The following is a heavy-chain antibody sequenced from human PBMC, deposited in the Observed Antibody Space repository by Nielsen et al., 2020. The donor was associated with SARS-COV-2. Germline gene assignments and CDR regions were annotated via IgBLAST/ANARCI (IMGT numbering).Heavy chain of an antibody. J-gene: IGHJ4*02. CDR3: AKDVRPVGATFYYFDS. D-gene: IGHD1-26*01. Sequence: GGSLRLSCAASGFTSSYHWMHWVRQAPGKGLVWVSRINSDGSTTIYADSVKGRFTISRDNAKNSLYLQMNSLRAEDTALYYCAKDVRPVGATFYYFDSWGQGTLVTVSP. CDR2: INSDGSTT. V-gene: IGHV3-74*01. CDR1: GFTSSYHW.